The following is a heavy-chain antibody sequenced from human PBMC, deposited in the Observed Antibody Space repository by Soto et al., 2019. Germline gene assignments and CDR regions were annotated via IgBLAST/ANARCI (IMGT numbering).Heavy chain of an antibody. Sequence: EVQLVESGGGLVQPGGSLRLSCAASGFTFSSYCLNWVRQAPGKGLEWVSYISSSIGAMYYAESVKGRFTISRDNAKNSLYLQMNSRRAEDAAVYYCARVGITMIRLVLRTPIRDWYFYLWGRGTLITGSS. CDR1: GFTFSSYC. CDR3: ARVGITMIRLVLRTPIRDWYFYL. V-gene: IGHV3-48*01. J-gene: IGHJ2*01. D-gene: IGHD3-10*01. CDR2: ISSSIGAM.